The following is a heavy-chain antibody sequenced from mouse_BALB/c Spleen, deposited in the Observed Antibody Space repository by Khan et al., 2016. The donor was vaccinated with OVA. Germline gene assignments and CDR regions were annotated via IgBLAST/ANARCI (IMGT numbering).Heavy chain of an antibody. V-gene: IGHV9-3-1*01. CDR3: ARPTCFAYTLAH. J-gene: IGHJ4*01. Sequence: QIQLVQSGPELKKPGETVKISCKASGYSFTNYGMNWVKQSPGKALKWMGWINTYTGNPTYADDFKGRFAFSLDTSSSTAYLQINNLKTDDTATYFCARPTCFAYTLAHWGQGTSVTVSA. CDR1: GYSFTNYG. CDR2: INTYTGNP.